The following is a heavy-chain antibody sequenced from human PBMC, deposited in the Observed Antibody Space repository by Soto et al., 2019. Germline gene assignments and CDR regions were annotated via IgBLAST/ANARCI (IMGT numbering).Heavy chain of an antibody. CDR2: IYWDDDT. J-gene: IGHJ3*02. CDR1: GFSLTTRGVG. Sequence: QITLKESGPTLVKPTQTLTLTCTFSGFSLTTRGVGVGWIRQPPGRALEWLAIIYWDDDTRYSPSLKNRLTITKDTSKNPVVLTMTNMDPVDTATYYCAHIEAETMATTGYDAFDILGQGTSVAVSS. V-gene: IGHV2-5*02. D-gene: IGHD3-10*01. CDR3: AHIEAETMATTGYDAFDI.